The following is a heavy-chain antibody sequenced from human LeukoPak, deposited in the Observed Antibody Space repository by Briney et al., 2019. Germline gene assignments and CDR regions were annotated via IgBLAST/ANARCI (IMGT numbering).Heavy chain of an antibody. V-gene: IGHV3-11*04. J-gene: IGHJ4*02. CDR1: GFTFSDYY. CDR3: ARERGTYYYDSSGYV. CDR2: ISSSGSTI. Sequence: PGGSLRLSCAASGFTFSDYYMSWIRQAPGKGLEWVSYISSSGSTIYYADSVKGRFTISRDNAKNSLYLQMNSLRAEDTAVYYSARERGTYYYDSSGYVWGQGTLVTVSS. D-gene: IGHD3-22*01.